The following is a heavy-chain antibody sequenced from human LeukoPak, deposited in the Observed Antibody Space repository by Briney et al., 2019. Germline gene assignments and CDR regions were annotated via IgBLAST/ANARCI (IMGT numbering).Heavy chain of an antibody. J-gene: IGHJ4*02. Sequence: GGSLRLSCVASGFPFSSYWMTWVRQAPGKGLEWVANIKQDGSMKSYVDSVKGRFTISRDNAKNSLYLQMNSLRAEDTAIYYCTRVGYIDEGIDYWGQGTLVTVSS. D-gene: IGHD5-24*01. CDR1: GFPFSSYW. CDR3: TRVGYIDEGIDY. CDR2: IKQDGSMK. V-gene: IGHV3-7*04.